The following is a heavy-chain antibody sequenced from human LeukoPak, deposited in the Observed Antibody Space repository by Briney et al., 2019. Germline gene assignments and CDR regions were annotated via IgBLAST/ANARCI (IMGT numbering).Heavy chain of an antibody. CDR2: INHSGST. D-gene: IGHD1-1*01. Sequence: SETLSLTCVLYGGSSSGYYWSWIRQPPGKGLEWIGEINHSGSTNYNPSLKSRVTISVDTSKNQFSLKLSSVTAADTAVYYCARQVGNDYRYFDLWSRGTLVTVSS. CDR1: GGSSSGYY. CDR3: ARQVGNDYRYFDL. V-gene: IGHV4-34*01. J-gene: IGHJ2*01.